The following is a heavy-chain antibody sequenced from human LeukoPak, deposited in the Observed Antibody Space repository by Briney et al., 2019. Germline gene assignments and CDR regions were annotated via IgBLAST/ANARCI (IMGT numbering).Heavy chain of an antibody. CDR2: ISSSGSTI. CDR3: ARDGEFYYDSSSY. CDR1: GFTFSSYE. V-gene: IGHV3-48*03. Sequence: GGSLRLSCAASGFTFSSYEMNWVRQAPGKGVEWVSYISSSGSTIYYADSVKGRFTISRDNAKNSLYLQMNSLRAEDTAVYYCARDGEFYYDSSSYWGQGSLVTVSS. D-gene: IGHD3-22*01. J-gene: IGHJ4*02.